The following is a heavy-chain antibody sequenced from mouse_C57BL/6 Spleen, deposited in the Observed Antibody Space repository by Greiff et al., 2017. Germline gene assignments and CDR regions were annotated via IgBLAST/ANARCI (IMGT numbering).Heavy chain of an antibody. CDR1: GYTFTSYC. Sequence: VQLQQPGAELVKPGASVKLSCKASGYTFTSYCMHWVKQRPGQGLEWIGMIHPNSGSTNYNEKFKSKATLTVDKSSSTAYMQLSSLTSEDSAVYYCARDYYGSRYFDVWGTGTTVTVSS. J-gene: IGHJ1*03. D-gene: IGHD1-1*01. V-gene: IGHV1-64*01. CDR3: ARDYYGSRYFDV. CDR2: IHPNSGST.